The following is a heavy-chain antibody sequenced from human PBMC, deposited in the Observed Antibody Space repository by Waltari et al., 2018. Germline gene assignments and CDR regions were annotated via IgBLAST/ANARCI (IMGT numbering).Heavy chain of an antibody. CDR1: GFTFSSYA. J-gene: IGHJ2*01. Sequence: EVQLLESGGGLVQPGGSLRLSCAASGFTFSSYAMSWVRQAPGEGVEGVSAISGSGGSTYYADSVKGRFTISRDNTKNTLYLQMNSLRAEDTAVYYCAKDGPHYWYFDLWGRGTLVTVSS. CDR3: AKDGPHYWYFDL. CDR2: ISGSGGST. V-gene: IGHV3-23*01.